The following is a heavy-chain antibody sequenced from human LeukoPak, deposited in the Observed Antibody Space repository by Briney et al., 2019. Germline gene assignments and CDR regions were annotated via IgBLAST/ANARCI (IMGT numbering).Heavy chain of an antibody. CDR2: INGAGNSS. Sequence: GGSLRLSCAASGFTFNLYAMNWVRQAPGKGLEWVSSINGAGNSSYYADSLRGRFTVSRDNSKNTLYLQMNNLRAEDTAVYYCAKRGLRGNWFHPWGQGTLVTVSS. J-gene: IGHJ5*02. D-gene: IGHD4-17*01. V-gene: IGHV3-23*01. CDR1: GFTFNLYA. CDR3: AKRGLRGNWFHP.